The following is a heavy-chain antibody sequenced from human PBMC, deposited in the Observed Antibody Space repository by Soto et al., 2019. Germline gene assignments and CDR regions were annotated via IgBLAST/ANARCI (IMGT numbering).Heavy chain of an antibody. CDR2: ISSDGSRT. CDR1: GVTISGYW. V-gene: IGHV3-74*01. Sequence: EMQLVESGGDLVQPGGSLRLSCAASGVTISGYWMHWVRQAPGKGLVWVSRISSDGSRTDYADSVRGRFIISRDNAMNTVHLQMDSLRVEDTAVYYCAKSCCREQNWFDPWGQGSLVTVSS. J-gene: IGHJ5*02. D-gene: IGHD2-15*01. CDR3: AKSCCREQNWFDP.